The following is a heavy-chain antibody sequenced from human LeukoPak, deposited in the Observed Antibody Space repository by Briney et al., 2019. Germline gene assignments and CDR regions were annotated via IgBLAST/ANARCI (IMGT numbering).Heavy chain of an antibody. CDR2: MNPNSGNT. D-gene: IGHD1-26*01. CDR1: GYTFTSYD. J-gene: IGHJ6*02. Sequence: ASVKVSCKASGYTFTSYDINWVRQATGRGLEWMGWMNPNSGNTGYAQKFQGRVTITADKSTSTAYMELSSLRSEDTAVYYCARGTLSGAQVPYKYGMDVWGQGTTVTVSS. V-gene: IGHV1-8*01. CDR3: ARGTLSGAQVPYKYGMDV.